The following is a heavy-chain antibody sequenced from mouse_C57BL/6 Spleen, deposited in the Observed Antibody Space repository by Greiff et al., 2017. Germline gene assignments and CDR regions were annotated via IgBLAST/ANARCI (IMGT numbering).Heavy chain of an antibody. V-gene: IGHV1-26*01. CDR2: INPNNGGT. J-gene: IGHJ4*01. CDR3: ARDYSNSMDY. D-gene: IGHD2-5*01. Sequence: VQLQQSGPELVKPGASVKISCKASGYTFTNYYMNWVKQSHGKSLEWIGDINPNNGGTSYNQKFKGKATVTVDKTSSTAYMELRSLTSEDSAVYYCARDYSNSMDYWGQGTSVTVSS. CDR1: GYTFTNYY.